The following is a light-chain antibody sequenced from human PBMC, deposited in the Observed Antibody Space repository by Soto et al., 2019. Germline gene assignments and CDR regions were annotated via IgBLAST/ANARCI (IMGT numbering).Light chain of an antibody. J-gene: IGKJ5*01. Sequence: DIQMTQSPSTLSGSVGDRVTITSRASQTISSWLAWYQQKPGKAPKLLIYKASTLKSGVPSRVSGSGSGTEFTLTISSLQPEDFATYYCQQYYSYPITFGQGTRLEIK. CDR2: KAS. V-gene: IGKV1-5*03. CDR1: QTISSW. CDR3: QQYYSYPIT.